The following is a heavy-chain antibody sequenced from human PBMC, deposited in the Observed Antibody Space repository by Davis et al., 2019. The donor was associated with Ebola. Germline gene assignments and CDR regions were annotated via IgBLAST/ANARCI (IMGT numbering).Heavy chain of an antibody. Sequence: ASVKVSCKPSGYTFTSFDISWVRQAPGQGLEWMGWISADNNKIKYGQKVQGRVTMTTDPSTSTAYMELRSLRSDDTAIYYCARDLGSGSEPFDYWGQGTLVTVSS. D-gene: IGHD3-10*01. CDR1: GYTFTSFD. V-gene: IGHV1-18*01. CDR3: ARDLGSGSEPFDY. J-gene: IGHJ4*02. CDR2: ISADNNKI.